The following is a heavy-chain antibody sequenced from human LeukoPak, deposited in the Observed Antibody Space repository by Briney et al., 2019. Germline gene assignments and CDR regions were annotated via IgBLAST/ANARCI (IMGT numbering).Heavy chain of an antibody. CDR1: GGSFSGYY. D-gene: IGHD6-13*01. V-gene: IGHV4-34*01. CDR2: IT. J-gene: IGHJ5*02. CDR3: ARGVSRRAQQLANNWFDP. Sequence: SETLSLTCAVYGGSFSGYYWSWIRQPPGKGLEWIGEITNYNPSLKSRVTISVDTSKNQFSLKLSSVTAADTAVYYCARGVSRRAQQLANNWFDPWGQGTLVTVSS.